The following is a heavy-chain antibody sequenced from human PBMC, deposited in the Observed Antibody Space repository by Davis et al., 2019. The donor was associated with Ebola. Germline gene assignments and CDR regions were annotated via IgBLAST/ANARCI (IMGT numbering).Heavy chain of an antibody. CDR2: IYYSGST. J-gene: IGHJ6*02. D-gene: IGHD3-9*01. CDR1: GGSISSYY. Sequence: SETLSLTCTVSGGSISSYYWSWIRQPPGKGLEWIGYIYYSGSTNYNPSPKSRVTISVDTSKNQFSLKLSSVTAADTAVYYCARCQDILTGYYPLVPFYGMDVWGQGTTVTVSS. V-gene: IGHV4-59*12. CDR3: ARCQDILTGYYPLVPFYGMDV.